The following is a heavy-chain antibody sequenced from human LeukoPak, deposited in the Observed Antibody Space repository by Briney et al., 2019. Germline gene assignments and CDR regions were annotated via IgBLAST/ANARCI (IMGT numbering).Heavy chain of an antibody. CDR3: ARGSGYNYGFPDY. Sequence: GGSLRLSCAASGFTVNNNYMRWVRQAPGKGLEWVSVIYSGDITYYADSVKGRFTISRDNSKNTLYLQMNSLRAEDTAVYYCARGSGYNYGFPDYWGQGTLVTVSS. V-gene: IGHV3-53*01. CDR2: IYSGDIT. D-gene: IGHD5-18*01. J-gene: IGHJ4*02. CDR1: GFTVNNNY.